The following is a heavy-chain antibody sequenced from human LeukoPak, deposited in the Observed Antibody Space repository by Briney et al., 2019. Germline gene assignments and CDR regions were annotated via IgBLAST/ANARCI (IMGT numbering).Heavy chain of an antibody. CDR2: IRYDGSSK. J-gene: IGHJ6*03. Sequence: GGSLRLSCAASGFTFSSYGMHWVRQAPGKGLEWVAFIRYDGSSKYYADSVKGRFTISRDNSKNTLCLQMNSLRAEDTAVYYCAKDEIVVVPAANIPYYYYYMDVWGKGTTVTVSS. CDR1: GFTFSSYG. V-gene: IGHV3-30*02. D-gene: IGHD2-2*01. CDR3: AKDEIVVVPAANIPYYYYYMDV.